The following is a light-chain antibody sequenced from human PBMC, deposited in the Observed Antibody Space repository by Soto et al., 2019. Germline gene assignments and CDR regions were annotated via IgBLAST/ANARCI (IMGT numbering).Light chain of an antibody. V-gene: IGLV2-14*01. J-gene: IGLJ1*01. CDR2: DVS. CDR3: SSYTSINTYV. CDR1: SSDVGGYNY. Sequence: QCVLTQPASVSGSPGQSITISCTGSSSDVGGYNYVSWYQQHPDKAPKLMIYDVSNRPSGVSNRFSGSKSDNTASLTISGLQAEDEADYYCSSYTSINTYVFGTGTKVTVL.